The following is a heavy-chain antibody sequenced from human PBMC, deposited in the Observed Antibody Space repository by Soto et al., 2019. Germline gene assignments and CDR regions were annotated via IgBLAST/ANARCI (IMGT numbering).Heavy chain of an antibody. V-gene: IGHV1-69*01. CDR3: ARDLTSVRGS. J-gene: IGHJ4*02. CDR1: GGTFSRHS. D-gene: IGHD3-10*01. CDR2: IIPIFDAT. Sequence: QVQMVQSGAEVKKPGSSARVSCKVSGGTFSRHSISWVRQAPGQGLEWMGGIIPIFDATQYAQKFQGRLTITADESTTKFHMDLSGRRPEDTAIYYCARDLTSVRGSWGQGTLVTVS.